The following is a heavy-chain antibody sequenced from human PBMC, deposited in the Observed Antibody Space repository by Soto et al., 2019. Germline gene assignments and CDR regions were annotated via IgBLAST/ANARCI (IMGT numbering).Heavy chain of an antibody. CDR2: ISYDGSNK. J-gene: IGHJ4*02. D-gene: IGHD3-10*01. V-gene: IGHV3-30*18. CDR3: AKSPHYSGSQYYFDY. CDR1: GFTFSSYG. Sequence: QVQLVESGGGVVQPGRSLRLSCAASGFTFSSYGMHWVRQAPGKGLEWVAVISYDGSNKYYADSVKGRFTISRDNSKNTLYLQMNSMRAEDTAVYYCAKSPHYSGSQYYFDYWGQGTLVTVSS.